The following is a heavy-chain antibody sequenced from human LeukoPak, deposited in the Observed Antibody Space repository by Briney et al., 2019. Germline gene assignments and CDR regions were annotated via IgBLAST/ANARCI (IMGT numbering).Heavy chain of an antibody. CDR1: GGSISSGDYY. V-gene: IGHV4-30-4*01. CDR2: IYYSGST. D-gene: IGHD3-3*02. CDR3: ARVSGTYDAFDI. Sequence: SETLSLTCTVSGGSISSGDYYWSWIRQPPGKGLEWIGYIYYSGSTYYNPSLKSRVTISVDTSKNQFSLKLSSVTAADTAVYYCARVSGTYDAFDIWGQGTMVTVSS. J-gene: IGHJ3*02.